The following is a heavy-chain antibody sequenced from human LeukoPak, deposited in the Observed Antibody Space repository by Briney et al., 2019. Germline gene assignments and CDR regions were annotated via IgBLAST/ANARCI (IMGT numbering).Heavy chain of an antibody. Sequence: SETLSLTRPVSGGSISSGGYSWSWIRQPPGKGLEWIGYIYHDGSTYYNPSLKSRVNISVDRSKNHFSLKLSSVTAADTAVCYCARGLTTSDAFDIWGQGTMVTVSS. CDR3: ARGLTTSDAFDI. CDR1: GGSISSGGYS. J-gene: IGHJ3*02. V-gene: IGHV4-30-2*01. CDR2: IYHDGST. D-gene: IGHD4-11*01.